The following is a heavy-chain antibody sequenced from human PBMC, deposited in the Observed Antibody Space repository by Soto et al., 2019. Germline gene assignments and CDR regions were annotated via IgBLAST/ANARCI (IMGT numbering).Heavy chain of an antibody. V-gene: IGHV1-8*01. CDR1: GYIFTSYD. Sequence: QVQLVQSGAEAKKPGASVKVSCKASGYIFTSYDINWVRQATGQGLEWMGWMNPNSGTTGYSQKLQGRVTMTRNTSISTAYMELSSLRSEDTAVFYCARGDGSYYGSGSYYDSWGQGTLVTVS. CDR3: ARGDGSYYGSGSYYDS. J-gene: IGHJ5*01. D-gene: IGHD3-10*01. CDR2: MNPNSGTT.